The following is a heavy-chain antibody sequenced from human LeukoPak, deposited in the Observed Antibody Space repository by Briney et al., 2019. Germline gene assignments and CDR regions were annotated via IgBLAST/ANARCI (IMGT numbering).Heavy chain of an antibody. CDR1: GYTFTSYG. J-gene: IGHJ3*02. Sequence: ASVKVSCKASGYTFTSYGISWVRQAPGQGLEWMGWISAYNGNTNYAQKLQGRVTMTTDTSTSTAYMELRSLRSDDTAVYYCARDNQDYYDSSGAFDIWGQGTMVTVSS. D-gene: IGHD3-22*01. CDR2: ISAYNGNT. V-gene: IGHV1-18*01. CDR3: ARDNQDYYDSSGAFDI.